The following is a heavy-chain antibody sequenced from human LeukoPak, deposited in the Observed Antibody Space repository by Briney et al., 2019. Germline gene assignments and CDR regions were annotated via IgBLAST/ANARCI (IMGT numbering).Heavy chain of an antibody. Sequence: SGTLSLTCAVSGGSISSSNWWSWVRQPPGKGLEWIGRIYTSGSTNYKPSLKSRVTMSVDTSKNQFSLKLSSVTAADTAVYFCARGSTRYDYWGQGTLVTVSS. V-gene: IGHV4-4*02. CDR2: IYTSGST. CDR1: GGSISSSNW. J-gene: IGHJ4*02. CDR3: ARGSTRYDY. D-gene: IGHD2-2*01.